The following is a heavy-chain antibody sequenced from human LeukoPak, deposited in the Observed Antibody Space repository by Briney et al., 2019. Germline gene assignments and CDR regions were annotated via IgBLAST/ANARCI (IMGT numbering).Heavy chain of an antibody. D-gene: IGHD3-10*01. CDR3: ATQGSGITMVRGVITDAFDI. J-gene: IGHJ3*02. V-gene: IGHV1-18*01. CDR2: ISAYNGNT. Sequence: ASVKVCCKASGYTFTSYGISWVRQAPGQGLGWMGWISAYNGNTNYAQKFQGRVTMTEDTSTDTAYMELSSLRSEDTAVYYCATQGSGITMVRGVITDAFDIWGQGTMVTVSS. CDR1: GYTFTSYG.